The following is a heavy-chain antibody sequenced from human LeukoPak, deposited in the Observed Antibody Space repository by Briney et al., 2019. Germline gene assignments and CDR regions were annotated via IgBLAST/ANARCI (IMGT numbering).Heavy chain of an antibody. Sequence: SQTLSLTCTVSGGSISSGSYYWSWIRQPAGKGLEWIGRIYTSGSTNYNPSLKSRVTISVDTSKNQFSLKLSSVTAADTAVYYCARELPQTSSWYADWFDPWGQGTLVTVSS. CDR2: IYTSGST. CDR1: GGSISSGSYY. D-gene: IGHD6-13*01. J-gene: IGHJ5*02. V-gene: IGHV4-61*02. CDR3: ARELPQTSSWYADWFDP.